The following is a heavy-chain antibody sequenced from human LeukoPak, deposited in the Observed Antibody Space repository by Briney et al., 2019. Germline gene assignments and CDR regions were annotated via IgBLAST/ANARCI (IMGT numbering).Heavy chain of an antibody. CDR1: GFTFSSYE. CDR3: AELGITMIGGV. CDR2: ISSSGSTI. V-gene: IGHV3-48*03. J-gene: IGHJ6*04. D-gene: IGHD3-10*02. Sequence: PGGSLRLSSAASGFTFSSYEMNWVRQAPGKGREWGSYISSSGSTIYYADSVRGRFTISRDNAKNSLYLQMNSLRAEDTAVYYCAELGITMIGGVWGKGTTVTISS.